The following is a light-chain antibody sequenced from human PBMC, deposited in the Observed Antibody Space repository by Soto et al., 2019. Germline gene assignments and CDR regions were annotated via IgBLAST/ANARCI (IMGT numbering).Light chain of an antibody. V-gene: IGKV1-39*01. CDR2: AAS. CDR1: QSISSY. CDR3: QQSYSTPPFT. J-gene: IGKJ3*01. Sequence: DIPMTQSPSSLSASVGDRVTITCRASQSISSYLNWYQQKPGKAPKLLIYAASSLRSGVPSRFSGSGSGTDFTLTISSLQPEDFATYYCQQSYSTPPFTFGAGTKVDIK.